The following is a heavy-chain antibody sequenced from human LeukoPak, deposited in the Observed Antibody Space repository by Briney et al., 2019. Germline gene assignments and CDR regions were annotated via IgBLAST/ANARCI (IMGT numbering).Heavy chain of an antibody. CDR2: IYYSGST. J-gene: IGHJ4*02. CDR1: GGSISSYY. Sequence: PSETLSLTCTVSGGSISSYYWSWIRQPPGKGLEWIGYIYYSGSTNYNPSLKSRVTISVDTSKNQFSLKLSSVTAADTAVYYCATFRAYYDSSAYYESDYWGQGTLVTVSS. CDR3: ATFRAYYDSSAYYESDY. V-gene: IGHV4-59*01. D-gene: IGHD3-22*01.